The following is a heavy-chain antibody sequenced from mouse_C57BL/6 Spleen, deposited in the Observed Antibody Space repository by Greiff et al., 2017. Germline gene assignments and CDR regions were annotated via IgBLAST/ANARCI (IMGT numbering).Heavy chain of an antibody. CDR3: ARQDSNPYYAMDY. V-gene: IGHV5-6*01. Sequence: EVHLVESGGDLVKPGGSLKLSCAASGFTFSSYGMSWVRQTPDKRLEWVATISSGGSYTYYPDSVKGRFTISRDNAKNTLYLQMSSLKSEDTAMYYCARQDSNPYYAMDYWGQGTSVTVSS. CDR2: ISSGGSYT. J-gene: IGHJ4*01. CDR1: GFTFSSYG. D-gene: IGHD2-5*01.